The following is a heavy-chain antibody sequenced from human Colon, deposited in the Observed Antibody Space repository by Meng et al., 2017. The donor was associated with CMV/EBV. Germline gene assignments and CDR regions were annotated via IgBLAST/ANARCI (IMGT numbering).Heavy chain of an antibody. CDR3: AHRVRGGGDYFDF. V-gene: IGHV2-5*02. CDR1: GFSLSTGGVA. CDR2: IFWGGGS. D-gene: IGHD2-21*01. J-gene: IGHJ4*02. Sequence: FSGFSLSTGGVAVGSIRHPPGRALEWLALIFWGGGSRCRASLENSLTISKDASTTQVVLMMTNMNPVDTATYYCAHRVRGGGDYFDFWGQGTLVTVSS.